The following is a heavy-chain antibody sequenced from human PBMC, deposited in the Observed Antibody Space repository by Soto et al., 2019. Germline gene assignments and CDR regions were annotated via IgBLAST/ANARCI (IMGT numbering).Heavy chain of an antibody. D-gene: IGHD3-10*01. V-gene: IGHV3-23*01. CDR3: ARGGSFDY. Sequence: EVQLLESGGGLVQPGGSLRLSCAASGFTFSNYAMGWVRQAPGKGLEWVSTIGGGGANTYFADSVRGRFTISRDNAKNTLYLQMNSLRAEDTVIYYCARGGSFDYWGQGTLVTVSS. CDR1: GFTFSNYA. CDR2: IGGGGANT. J-gene: IGHJ4*02.